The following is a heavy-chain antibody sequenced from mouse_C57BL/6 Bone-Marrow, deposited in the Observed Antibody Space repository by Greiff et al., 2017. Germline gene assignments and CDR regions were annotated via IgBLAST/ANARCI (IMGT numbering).Heavy chain of an antibody. CDR2: IYPGDGDT. Sequence: QVQLQQSGPELVKPGASVKISCKVSGYSFRSSWLNWVKPRPGKGLEWIGRIYPGDGDTNYNGKFKGKATLTADKSSSTAYMQLSSLTSEDSAVYFCARHYSDVWGTGTTVTVSS. J-gene: IGHJ1*03. CDR3: ARHYSDV. V-gene: IGHV1-82*01. CDR1: GYSFRSSW.